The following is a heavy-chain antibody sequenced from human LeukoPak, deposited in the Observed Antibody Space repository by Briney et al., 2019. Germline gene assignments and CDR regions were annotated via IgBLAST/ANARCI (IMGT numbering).Heavy chain of an antibody. CDR2: IYHSGST. CDR1: GGSISSGGYY. V-gene: IGHV4-30-2*01. J-gene: IGHJ5*02. Sequence: SQTLSLTCTVSGGSISSGGYYWSWIRQPPGKGLEWIGYIYHSGSTYYNPSLKSRVTISVDRSKNQFSLKLSSVTAADTAVYYCARGGVVVVAPNWFDPWGQGTLVTVSS. D-gene: IGHD2-15*01. CDR3: ARGGVVVVAPNWFDP.